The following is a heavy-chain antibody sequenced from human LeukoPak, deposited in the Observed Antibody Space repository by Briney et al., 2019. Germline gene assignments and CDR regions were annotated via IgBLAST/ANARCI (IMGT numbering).Heavy chain of an antibody. CDR2: IIPIFGTA. D-gene: IGHD4-11*01. V-gene: IGHV1-69*05. CDR3: ARSLTTVTGDYMDV. Sequence: SVKVSSKASGGTFSSYAISWVRQAPGQGLEWMGGIIPIFGTANYAQKFQGRVTITTDESTSTAYMELSSLRSEDTAVYYCARSLTTVTGDYMDVWGKGTTVTVSS. CDR1: GGTFSSYA. J-gene: IGHJ6*03.